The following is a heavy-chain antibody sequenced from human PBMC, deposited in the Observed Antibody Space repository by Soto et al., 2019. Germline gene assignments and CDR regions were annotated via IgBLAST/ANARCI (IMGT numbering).Heavy chain of an antibody. CDR1: GYTFTSYA. D-gene: IGHD1-26*01. V-gene: IGHV1-3*01. J-gene: IGHJ6*03. CDR3: ARGENHYYMDV. CDR2: INASNGNT. Sequence: ASVKVSCKASGYTFTSYAMHWVRQAPGQRLEWMGWINASNGNTNYAQKFQGRVTITADKSTSTAYMELSSLRSEDTAVYYCARGENHYYMDVWGKGTTVTVSS.